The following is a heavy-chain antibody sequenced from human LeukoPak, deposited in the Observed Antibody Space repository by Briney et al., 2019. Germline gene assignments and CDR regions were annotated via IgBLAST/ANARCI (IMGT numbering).Heavy chain of an antibody. D-gene: IGHD2-15*01. CDR2: ISSTSTFI. V-gene: IGHV3-21*01. CDR1: GFTFTTYA. CDR3: ARDERQCSGGSCYPSDY. Sequence: NPGGSLRLSCAASGFTFTTYAMNWVRQAPGKGLEWVSSISSTSTFIYYADSVKGRFTISRDNAKNSLYLQMNSLRAEDTAVYYCARDERQCSGGSCYPSDYWGQGTLVTVSS. J-gene: IGHJ4*02.